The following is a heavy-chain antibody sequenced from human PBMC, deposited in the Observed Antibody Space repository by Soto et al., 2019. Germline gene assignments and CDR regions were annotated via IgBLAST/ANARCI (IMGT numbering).Heavy chain of an antibody. CDR2: IYYSGST. J-gene: IGHJ6*03. V-gene: IGHV4-59*08. CDR3: ARLGYCSGGSCCYYYYMDV. CDR1: GGSISSYY. D-gene: IGHD2-15*01. Sequence: SETLSLTCTVSGGSISSYYWSWIRQPPGKGLEWIGYIYYSGSTNYNPSLKSRVTIPVDTSKDQFSLKLSSVTAADTAVYYCARLGYCSGGSCCYYYYMDVWGKGTTVTVSS.